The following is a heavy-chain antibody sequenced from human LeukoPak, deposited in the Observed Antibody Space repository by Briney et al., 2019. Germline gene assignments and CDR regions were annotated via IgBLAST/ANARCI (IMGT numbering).Heavy chain of an antibody. Sequence: SVKVSCKASGGTFSIYAISSVRQAPGQGLECMCRVIPILGIANYAQKFQGRVTITADKSTSTAYMELSSLRSEDTAVYYCARQLSAPDAAGYYGMDVWGQGTTVTVSS. CDR2: VIPILGIA. D-gene: IGHD6-13*01. CDR3: ARQLSAPDAAGYYGMDV. CDR1: GGTFSIYA. J-gene: IGHJ6*02. V-gene: IGHV1-69*04.